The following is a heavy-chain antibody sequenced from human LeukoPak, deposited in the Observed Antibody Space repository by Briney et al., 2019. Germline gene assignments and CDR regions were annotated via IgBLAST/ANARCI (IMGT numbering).Heavy chain of an antibody. Sequence: GGSLRLSCAASAFTFSSYAMSWVRQAPGKGLEWVSAISGGGGSTSYADSVKGRFTISRGNAKNSLYLQMNSLRAEDTAVYYCARGQQHGDYWGQGTLVTVSS. J-gene: IGHJ4*02. CDR3: ARGQQHGDY. CDR2: ISGGGGST. CDR1: AFTFSSYA. V-gene: IGHV3-23*01. D-gene: IGHD6-13*01.